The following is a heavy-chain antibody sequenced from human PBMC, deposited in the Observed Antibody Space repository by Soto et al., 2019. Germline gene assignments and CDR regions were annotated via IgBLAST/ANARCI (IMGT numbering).Heavy chain of an antibody. CDR3: AKGMSSSWYLFRWFDP. J-gene: IGHJ5*02. CDR1: GFTFSSYA. CDR2: ISGSGGRT. V-gene: IGHV3-23*01. D-gene: IGHD6-13*01. Sequence: EVQLLESGGGLVQPGGSLRLSCAASGFTFSSYAMSWVRQAPGKGLEWVSAISGSGGRTYYADSVKGRFTISRDNSKKTLDLQMNSLRAGDTAVYYCAKGMSSSWYLFRWFDPWGQGTLVTVSS.